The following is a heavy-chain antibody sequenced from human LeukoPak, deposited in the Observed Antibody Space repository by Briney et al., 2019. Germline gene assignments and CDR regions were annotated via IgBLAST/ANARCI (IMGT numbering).Heavy chain of an antibody. CDR2: ISWNSGRI. J-gene: IGHJ3*01. Sequence: QTGGSLRLSCAASGFTFDDYAMHWVRQAPGKGLEWVSIISWNSGRIAYADSVKGRFTISRDNAKNSLYLQMNSLRAEDTALYYCAKDKVVVPTLRKGTPVDAFDVWGQGTMVTVSS. CDR3: AKDKVVVPTLRKGTPVDAFDV. D-gene: IGHD2-15*01. CDR1: GFTFDDYA. V-gene: IGHV3-9*01.